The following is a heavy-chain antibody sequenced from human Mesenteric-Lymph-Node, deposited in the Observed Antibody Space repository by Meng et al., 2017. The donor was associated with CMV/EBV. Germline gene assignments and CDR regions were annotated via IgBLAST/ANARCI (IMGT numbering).Heavy chain of an antibody. J-gene: IGHJ5*02. CDR2: ISPNTGDT. Sequence: QVQLVQSGAEVKKPGASVKVSCKASGYSFTGYSIHWVRQAPGQGLEWMGRISPNTGDTIYEENFQGRVTMTRDTSINTAYMELSSLTSDDTAVYYCGRGQQTFDPWGQGTLVTFSS. CDR3: GRGQQTFDP. CDR1: GYSFTGYS. V-gene: IGHV1-2*06. D-gene: IGHD1-1*01.